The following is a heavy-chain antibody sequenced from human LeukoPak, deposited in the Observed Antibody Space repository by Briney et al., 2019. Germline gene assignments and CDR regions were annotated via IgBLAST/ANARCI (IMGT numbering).Heavy chain of an antibody. V-gene: IGHV3-21*01. J-gene: IGHJ4*02. CDR2: ISSSSSYI. D-gene: IGHD3-22*01. CDR1: GFTFSSYS. Sequence: PGGSLRLSCAASGFTFSSYSMNWVRQAPRKGLEWVSSISSSSSYIYYADSVKGRFTISRDNAKNSLYLQMNSLRAEDTAVYYCARDYYDSSGYYVSFDYWGQGTLVTVSS. CDR3: ARDYYDSSGYYVSFDY.